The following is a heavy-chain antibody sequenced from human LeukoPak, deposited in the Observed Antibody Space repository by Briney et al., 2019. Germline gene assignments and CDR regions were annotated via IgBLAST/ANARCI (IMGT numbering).Heavy chain of an antibody. J-gene: IGHJ6*03. Sequence: SETLSLTCTVSGGSISSYYWSWLRQPPGKGLEWIGYIYYSGSTNYNPSLKSRVTISVDTSKNQFSLKLSSVTAADTAVYYCARQELLPPYYYMDVWGKGTTVTVSS. CDR1: GGSISSYY. CDR2: IYYSGST. D-gene: IGHD1-26*01. V-gene: IGHV4-59*01. CDR3: ARQELLPPYYYMDV.